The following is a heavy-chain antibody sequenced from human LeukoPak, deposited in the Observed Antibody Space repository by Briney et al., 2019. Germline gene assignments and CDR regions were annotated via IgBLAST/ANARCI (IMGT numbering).Heavy chain of an antibody. CDR3: AKDLSSSWALDY. Sequence: GRSLRLSCGASGFTFSSNGMHWVRQARGKGLEWVAVISYDGSNKYYADSVKGRFTISRDDSENTLSLQMNSLRTEDTAVYYCAKDLSSSWALDYWGQGTLVTVSS. CDR1: GFTFSSNG. CDR2: ISYDGSNK. J-gene: IGHJ4*02. D-gene: IGHD6-13*01. V-gene: IGHV3-30*18.